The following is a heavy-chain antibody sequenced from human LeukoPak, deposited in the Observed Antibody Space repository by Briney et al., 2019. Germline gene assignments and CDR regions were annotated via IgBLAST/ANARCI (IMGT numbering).Heavy chain of an antibody. J-gene: IGHJ4*02. D-gene: IGHD6-13*01. CDR1: AGSISSDY. CDR2: INHSGST. V-gene: IGHV4-34*01. Sequence: SETLSLTCTVSAGSISSDYWSWIRQPPGKGLEWIGEINHSGSTNYNPSLKSRVTISVDTSKNQFSLKLSSVTAADTAVYYCARRSWSRIDYWGQGTLVTVSS. CDR3: ARRSWSRIDY.